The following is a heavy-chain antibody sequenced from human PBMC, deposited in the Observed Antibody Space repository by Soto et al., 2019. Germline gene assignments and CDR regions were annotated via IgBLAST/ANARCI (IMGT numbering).Heavy chain of an antibody. Sequence: PSETLSLTCTVSGGSISSGGYYWSWIRQHPGKGLGWIGYIYYSGSTYYNPSLKSRVTISVDTSKNQFSLKLSSVTAADTAVYYCARDRLVPAANYYYYYGMDVWGQGTTVTVSS. V-gene: IGHV4-31*03. CDR3: ARDRLVPAANYYYYYGMDV. J-gene: IGHJ6*02. D-gene: IGHD2-2*01. CDR1: GGSISSGGYY. CDR2: IYYSGST.